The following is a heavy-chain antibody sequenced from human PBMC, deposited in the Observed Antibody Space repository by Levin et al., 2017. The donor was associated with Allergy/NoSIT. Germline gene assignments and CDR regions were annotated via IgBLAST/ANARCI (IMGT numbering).Heavy chain of an antibody. V-gene: IGHV4-59*08. CDR1: GGSISSYY. CDR3: ARGRPSWDYFDY. J-gene: IGHJ4*02. D-gene: IGHD3-16*01. Sequence: SSETLSLTCTVSGGSISSYYWSWIRQPPGKGLEWIGYIYSSGNTNYNPSLKSRVTMSVDTSKNQFSLKLTSVTAADTAVYYCARGRPSWDYFDYWGQGALVTVSS. CDR2: IYSSGNT.